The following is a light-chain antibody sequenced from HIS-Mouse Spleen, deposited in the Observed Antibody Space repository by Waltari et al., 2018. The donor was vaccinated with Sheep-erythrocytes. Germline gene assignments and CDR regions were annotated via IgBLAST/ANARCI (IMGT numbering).Light chain of an antibody. CDR1: QSISSW. CDR2: KAS. CDR3: QQYNSYSPLT. J-gene: IGKJ4*01. Sequence: DIQMTQSPSTLSASVGDRVTITCRASQSISSWLAWYQQKPGKAPKLLIYKASSLERGVPSRFSGSGSGTEFTLTISSLQPDDFATYYCQQYNSYSPLTFGGGTKVESK. V-gene: IGKV1-5*03.